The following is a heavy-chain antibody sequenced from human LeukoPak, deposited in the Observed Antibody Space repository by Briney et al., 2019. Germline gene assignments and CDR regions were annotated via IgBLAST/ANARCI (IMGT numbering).Heavy chain of an antibody. CDR2: IKQDGSEK. J-gene: IGHJ1*01. V-gene: IGHV3-7*01. CDR1: GFTFSSYW. D-gene: IGHD3-22*01. Sequence: GGSLRLSCAASGFTFSSYWMSWVRQAPGKGLEWVANIKQDGSEKNYVDSVKGRFTISRDNAKNSLYLQMNSLRAEDTAVYYCARDRGSGYYYVRYFQHWGQGTLVTVSS. CDR3: ARDRGSGYYYVRYFQH.